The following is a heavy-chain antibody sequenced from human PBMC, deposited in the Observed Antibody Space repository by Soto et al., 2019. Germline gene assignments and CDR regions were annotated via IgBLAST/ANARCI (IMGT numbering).Heavy chain of an antibody. J-gene: IGHJ5*02. CDR3: AKDRGLRFLEWLPGLNWFDP. CDR1: GFTFSSYA. CDR2: ISGSGGST. V-gene: IGHV3-23*01. D-gene: IGHD3-3*01. Sequence: GGSLRLSCAASGFTFSSYAMSWVHQAPGKGLEWVSAISGSGGSTYYADSVKGRFTISRDNSKNTLYLQMNSLRAEDTAVYYCAKDRGLRFLEWLPGLNWFDPWGQGTLVTVSS.